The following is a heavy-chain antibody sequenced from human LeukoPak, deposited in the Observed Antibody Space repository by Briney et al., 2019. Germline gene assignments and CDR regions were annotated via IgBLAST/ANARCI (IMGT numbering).Heavy chain of an antibody. D-gene: IGHD6-6*01. J-gene: IGHJ4*02. Sequence: GGSLRLSCAASGFTFDDYAMHWVRQGPGKGPEWVSGISWNSAMIAYADSVKGRFTISRDNAKNSLYLQMNSLRAEDTAFYYCAKATYSTSPGYYFDYWGQGTLVTVSS. CDR1: GFTFDDYA. V-gene: IGHV3-9*01. CDR3: AKATYSTSPGYYFDY. CDR2: ISWNSAMI.